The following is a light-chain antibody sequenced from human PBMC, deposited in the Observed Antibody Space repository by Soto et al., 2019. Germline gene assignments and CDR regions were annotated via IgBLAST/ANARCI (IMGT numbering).Light chain of an antibody. V-gene: IGLV1-36*01. Sequence: QSVLTQSPSVSEAPRQRVTISCSGSSSNIGNNAVNWYQQFPGKAPKLLIYYDDLRPSGVSDRFSGSKSGTSASLAISGLQAEDEADYYCAAWDDSLNGHVVFGGGTKLTVL. CDR1: SSNIGNNA. CDR2: YDD. CDR3: AAWDDSLNGHVV. J-gene: IGLJ2*01.